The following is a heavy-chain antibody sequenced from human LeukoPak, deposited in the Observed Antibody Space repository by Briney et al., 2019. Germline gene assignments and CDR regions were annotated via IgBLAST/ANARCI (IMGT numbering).Heavy chain of an antibody. V-gene: IGHV3-74*01. Sequence: GGSLRLSCVASEFTFSNYWIHWVRQAPGKGLVWVSRIRGDGIVTNYADSVEGRFTVSRDNAKNTVHLQMNSLRAEDTAVYYCAKFGTGYYNNYFDYWGQGTLVTVSS. J-gene: IGHJ4*02. CDR3: AKFGTGYYNNYFDY. CDR2: IRGDGIVT. CDR1: EFTFSNYW. D-gene: IGHD3/OR15-3a*01.